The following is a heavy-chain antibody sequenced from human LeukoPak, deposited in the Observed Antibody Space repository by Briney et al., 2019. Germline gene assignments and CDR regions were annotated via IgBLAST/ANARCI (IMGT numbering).Heavy chain of an antibody. CDR3: ARASSGPTFLVDY. J-gene: IGHJ4*02. CDR1: GGSISSYY. V-gene: IGHV4-59*01. Sequence: PSETLSLTCTVSGGSISSYYWSWIRQPPGKGLEWIGYIYYSGSTNYNPSLKSRVTISVDTSKNQFSLKLSSVTAADTAVYYCARASSGPTFLVDYWGQGTLVTVSS. D-gene: IGHD6-19*01. CDR2: IYYSGST.